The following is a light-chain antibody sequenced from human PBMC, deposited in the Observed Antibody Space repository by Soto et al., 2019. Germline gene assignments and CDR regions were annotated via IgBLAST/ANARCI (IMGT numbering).Light chain of an antibody. CDR3: AAWGDSLNVSYV. V-gene: IGLV1-36*01. J-gene: IGLJ1*01. CDR2: YDD. Sequence: QSVLTQPPSVSEAPRQRVTISCSGSSSNIGNNAVNWYQQLPGKAPKLLIYYDDLLPSGVSGRFSGSKSGTSASLAISGLQSEDEADNYCAAWGDSLNVSYVFGTGTKVTVL. CDR1: SSNIGNNA.